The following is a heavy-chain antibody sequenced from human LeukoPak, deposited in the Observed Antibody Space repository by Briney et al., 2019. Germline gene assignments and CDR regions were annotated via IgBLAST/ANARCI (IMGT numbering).Heavy chain of an antibody. CDR3: ARDLNGDEDFDY. J-gene: IGHJ4*02. Sequence: GGSLRLSCAVSGFTFSNYAINWVRQAPGKGLEWLSYIGSNGDDKPYADSVEGRFTISRDDAKNSVYLQMNSLRDEDTALYYCARDLNGDEDFDYWGQGTLVTVSS. V-gene: IGHV3-48*03. CDR1: GFTFSNYA. CDR2: IGSNGDDK. D-gene: IGHD2-8*01.